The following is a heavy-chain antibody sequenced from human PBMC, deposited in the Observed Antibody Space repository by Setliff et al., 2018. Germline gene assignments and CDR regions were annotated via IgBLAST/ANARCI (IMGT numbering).Heavy chain of an antibody. V-gene: IGHV4-39*07. Sequence: SETLSLTCTVSGGSISTSSYYWGWIRQPPGKGLEWIGSIYYSGSTYYNPSLKSRVTISVDTSKKQFSLKLSSVTAADTAVYYCARGPYNIYDRSGYGFTNWFDPWGQGILVTISS. J-gene: IGHJ5*02. D-gene: IGHD3-22*01. CDR1: GGSISTSSYY. CDR2: IYYSGST. CDR3: ARGPYNIYDRSGYGFTNWFDP.